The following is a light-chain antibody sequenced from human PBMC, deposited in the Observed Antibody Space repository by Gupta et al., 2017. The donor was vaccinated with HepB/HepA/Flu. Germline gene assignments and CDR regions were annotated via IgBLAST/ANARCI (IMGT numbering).Light chain of an antibody. J-gene: IGLJ3*02. CDR3: QAWATGIRV. CDR2: LNSDGSH. CDR1: TGHSSNT. Sequence: QLVLTQSPSASASLGASVKLTCTLSTGHSSNTIAWHQQQPEKGPRYLMILNSDGSHSRGDGIPDRFSGSSSGAERYLTISSLQSEDEADYYCQAWATGIRVFGGGTKLTVL. V-gene: IGLV4-69*01.